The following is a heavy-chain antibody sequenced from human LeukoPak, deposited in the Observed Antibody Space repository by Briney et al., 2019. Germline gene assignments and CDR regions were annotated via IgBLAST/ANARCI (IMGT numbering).Heavy chain of an antibody. J-gene: IGHJ6*02. Sequence: GGSLRLSCAASGFTFSSYAMHWVRQAPGKGLEWVEVISYDGSNKYYADSVKGRFTISRDNSKNTLYLQMNSLRAEDTAVYYCARDGDRCGGDCYWSYYYYGMDVWGQGTTVTVSS. V-gene: IGHV3-30-3*01. CDR1: GFTFSSYA. D-gene: IGHD2-21*02. CDR3: ARDGDRCGGDCYWSYYYYGMDV. CDR2: ISYDGSNK.